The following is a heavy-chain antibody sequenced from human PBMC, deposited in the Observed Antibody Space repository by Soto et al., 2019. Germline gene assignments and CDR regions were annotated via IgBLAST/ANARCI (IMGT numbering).Heavy chain of an antibody. D-gene: IGHD5-12*01. V-gene: IGHV3-64*01. J-gene: IGHJ4*02. CDR2: INSHGDST. Sequence: GVLRVSCAASGFTFSKYAMHWVHQAPGKGLEYVSAINSHGDSTYYANSVKGRFTISRDNSKNTLYLQMGSLRTEDMAVYYCARRDGYNFDYWGQGTLVTVSS. CDR3: ARRDGYNFDY. CDR1: GFTFSKYA.